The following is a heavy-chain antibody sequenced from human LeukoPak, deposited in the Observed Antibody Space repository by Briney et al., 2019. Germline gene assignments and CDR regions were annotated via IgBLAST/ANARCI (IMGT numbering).Heavy chain of an antibody. D-gene: IGHD2-15*01. CDR1: GFTFSSYE. J-gene: IGHJ6*03. CDR2: ISSSGSTI. V-gene: IGHV3-48*03. Sequence: GGSLRLSCAASGFTFSSYEMNWVHQAPGKGLEWVSYISSSGSTIYYADSVKGRFTISRDNAKNSLYLQMNSLRAEDTAVYYCARAPRYPNGNYYYYYMDVWGKGTTVTVSS. CDR3: ARAPRYPNGNYYYYYMDV.